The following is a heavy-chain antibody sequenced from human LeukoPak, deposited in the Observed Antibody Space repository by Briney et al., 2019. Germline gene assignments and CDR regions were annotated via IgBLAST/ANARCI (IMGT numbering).Heavy chain of an antibody. J-gene: IGHJ4*02. Sequence: SETLSLTCTVSGGSISSYYWSWIRQPPGKGLEWVGYIYYSGSTNYNPSLKSRVTISVDTSKNQFSLKLSSVTAADTAVYYCARGVDTAMVPSFDYWGQGTLVTVSS. D-gene: IGHD5-18*01. CDR3: ARGVDTAMVPSFDY. CDR2: IYYSGST. CDR1: GGSISSYY. V-gene: IGHV4-59*01.